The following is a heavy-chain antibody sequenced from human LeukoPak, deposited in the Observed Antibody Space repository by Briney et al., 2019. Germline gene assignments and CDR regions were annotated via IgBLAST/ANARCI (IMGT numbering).Heavy chain of an antibody. Sequence: ASVKVSCKASGYTFTSYYMHWVRQAPGQGLEWMGIINPSGGSTSYAQKFQGRVTMTRDTSISTAYMELSRLRSDDTAVYYCARGPSYSYGSLDYYYYMDVWGKGTTVTVSS. CDR2: INPSGGST. CDR1: GYTFTSYY. D-gene: IGHD5-18*01. CDR3: ARGPSYSYGSLDYYYYMDV. J-gene: IGHJ6*03. V-gene: IGHV1-46*01.